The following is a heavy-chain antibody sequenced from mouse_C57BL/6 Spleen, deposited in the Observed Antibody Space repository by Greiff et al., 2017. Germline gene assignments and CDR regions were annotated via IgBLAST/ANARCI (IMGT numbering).Heavy chain of an antibody. CDR3: ARHDYDGAWFAY. CDR2: IDPSDSYT. V-gene: IGHV1-50*01. J-gene: IGHJ3*01. Sequence: VQLQQPGAELVKPGASVKLSCKASGYTFTSYWMQWVKQRPGQGLEWIGEIDPSDSYTNYNQKFKGKATLTVDTSSSTAYMQLSSLTSEDSAVYYCARHDYDGAWFAYWGQGTLVTVSA. CDR1: GYTFTSYW. D-gene: IGHD2-4*01.